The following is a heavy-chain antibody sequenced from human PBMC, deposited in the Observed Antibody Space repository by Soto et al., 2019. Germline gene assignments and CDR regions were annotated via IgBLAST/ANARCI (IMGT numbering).Heavy chain of an antibody. Sequence: PSETLSLTCAVSGGSISSSHYWSWVRQPPGKGLEWIGEIYHTGSTNYNPSLKSRVTISVDKSKNQFSLKLSSVTAADTAVYYCARDHDSSVYYYSDFWGQGTLVTVSS. CDR2: IYHTGST. CDR1: GGSISSSHY. V-gene: IGHV4-4*02. CDR3: ARDHDSSVYYYSDF. J-gene: IGHJ4*02. D-gene: IGHD3-22*01.